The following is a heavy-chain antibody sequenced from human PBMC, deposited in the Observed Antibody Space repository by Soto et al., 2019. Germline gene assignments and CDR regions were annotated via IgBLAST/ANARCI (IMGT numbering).Heavy chain of an antibody. V-gene: IGHV4-59*01. J-gene: IGHJ2*01. CDR3: ARGNGYFDL. CDR2: IYYDGNT. D-gene: IGHD4-4*01. CDR1: GGSITTYY. Sequence: QVQLQESGPGLVKPSETLSLTCTVSGGSITTYYWSWIRQPPGKGLEWIGYIYYDGNTNYNPSLKSRVTISVDTSKNQFSLKLNSVTAADTAVYYCARGNGYFDLWGRGTLVTVSS.